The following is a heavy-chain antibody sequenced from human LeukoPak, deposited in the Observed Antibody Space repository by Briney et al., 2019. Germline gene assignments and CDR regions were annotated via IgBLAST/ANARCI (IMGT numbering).Heavy chain of an antibody. J-gene: IGHJ4*02. Sequence: GGSLRLSCAASGFSFGTYGMRWVRQAPGKGLDWVAVIWYDGSNKYYADSVKGRFTISRDNSRNTLYLQMDSLRAEDTAVYYCARAVGPFDYWGQGILVTVSS. CDR1: GFSFGTYG. CDR3: ARAVGPFDY. V-gene: IGHV3-33*01. CDR2: IWYDGSNK. D-gene: IGHD3-16*01.